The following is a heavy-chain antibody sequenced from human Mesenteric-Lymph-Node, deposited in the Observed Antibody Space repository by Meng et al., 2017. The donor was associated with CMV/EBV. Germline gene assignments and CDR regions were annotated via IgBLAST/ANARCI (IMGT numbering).Heavy chain of an antibody. CDR1: GYTFTGYY. J-gene: IGHJ4*02. V-gene: IGHV1-2*02. CDR3: ARDLELGATLYYFDY. CDR2: INPNSGGT. D-gene: IGHD1-26*01. Sequence: ASVKVSCKASGYTFTGYYMHWVRQAPGQGLEWMGWINPNSGGTNYAQNFQGRVTMTRDTTISTAYMELRRLRSDDTAVYYCARDLELGATLYYFDYWGQGTLVTVSS.